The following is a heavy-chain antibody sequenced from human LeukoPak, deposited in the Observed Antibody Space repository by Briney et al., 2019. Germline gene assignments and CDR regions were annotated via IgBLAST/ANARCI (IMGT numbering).Heavy chain of an antibody. V-gene: IGHV3-23*01. CDR1: GFTFSSYA. D-gene: IGHD6-13*01. CDR3: ARELYSSSWYEGGYYMDV. Sequence: GGSLRLSCAASGFTFSSYAMSWVRQAPGKGLEWVSAISGSGGSTYYADSVKGRFAISRDNSKSTLYLQMNSLRAEDTAVYYCARELYSSSWYEGGYYMDVWGKGTTVTISS. CDR2: ISGSGGST. J-gene: IGHJ6*03.